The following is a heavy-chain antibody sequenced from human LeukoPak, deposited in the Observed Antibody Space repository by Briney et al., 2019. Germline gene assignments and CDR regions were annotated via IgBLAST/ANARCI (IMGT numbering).Heavy chain of an antibody. V-gene: IGHV4-38-2*02. CDR3: ARDVSGGGGRPIDY. D-gene: IGHD2-15*01. Sequence: SETLSLTCTVSGYSISSGYYWAWIRQPPGKGLEWIGSIYHSGSTFYNPSLQSRLTISVDTSRNQFSLKLSSVTAADTAVYYCARDVSGGGGRPIDYWGQGTLVTVSS. J-gene: IGHJ4*02. CDR2: IYHSGST. CDR1: GYSISSGYY.